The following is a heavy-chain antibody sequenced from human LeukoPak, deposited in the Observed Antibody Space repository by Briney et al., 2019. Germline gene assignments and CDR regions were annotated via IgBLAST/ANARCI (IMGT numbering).Heavy chain of an antibody. CDR1: GYSFTNYA. Sequence: GASVKVSCKASGYSFTNYAMNWVRQAPGQGLEWMGWINPNTGGTNYAQKFQGRVTMTRDTSISTAYMDLSRLRSDDTAVYYCARVRYYDSSGSFDYWGQGTLVTVSS. CDR3: ARVRYYDSSGSFDY. D-gene: IGHD3-22*01. CDR2: INPNTGGT. J-gene: IGHJ4*02. V-gene: IGHV1-2*02.